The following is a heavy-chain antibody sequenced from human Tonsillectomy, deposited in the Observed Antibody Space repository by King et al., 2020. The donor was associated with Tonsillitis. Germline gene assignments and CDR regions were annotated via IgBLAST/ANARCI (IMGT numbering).Heavy chain of an antibody. Sequence: VQLVESGGGLVQPGGSLRLSCAASGYTFTGHYIHWVRQAPGQGLEWMGWINPNSGGTKYVQKFQGRVTMTRETSISTAYMELSRLRGDDTAVYYCARIEAAFDSNWFDPWGQGTLVTVSS. CDR2: INPNSGGT. D-gene: IGHD3-3*02. CDR3: ARIEAAFDSNWFDP. CDR1: GYTFTGHY. V-gene: IGHV1-2*02. J-gene: IGHJ5*02.